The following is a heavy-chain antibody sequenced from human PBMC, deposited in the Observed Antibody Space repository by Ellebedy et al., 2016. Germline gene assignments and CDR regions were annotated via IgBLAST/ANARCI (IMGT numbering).Heavy chain of an antibody. CDR3: AREDGGGPFDY. CDR2: IWNDGSNQ. CDR1: GFTLSGNG. J-gene: IGHJ4*02. V-gene: IGHV3-33*08. D-gene: IGHD4-23*01. Sequence: GESLKISXTASGFTLSGNGFHWVRQAPGKGLEWVAVIWNDGSNQHYADYVKGRFTISRDNSKNTLYLQMSSLRPEDTAVYYCAREDGGGPFDYWGQGTLVTVSS.